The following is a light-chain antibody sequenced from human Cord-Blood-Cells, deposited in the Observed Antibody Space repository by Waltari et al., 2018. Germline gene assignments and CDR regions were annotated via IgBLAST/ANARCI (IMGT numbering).Light chain of an antibody. CDR1: SSNTGNIA. CDR3: AAWDDSLNGYV. CDR2: YDD. J-gene: IGLJ1*01. V-gene: IGLV1-36*01. Sequence: QSVLTQPPSVSEAPRQRVTISCSGSSSNTGNIAVTSYQQLPGKAPKLLIYYDDLLPSGVSDRFSGSKSGTSASLAISGLQSEDEADYYCAAWDDSLNGYVFGTGTKVTVL.